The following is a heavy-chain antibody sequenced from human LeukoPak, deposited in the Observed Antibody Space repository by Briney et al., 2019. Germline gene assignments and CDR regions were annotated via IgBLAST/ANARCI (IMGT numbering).Heavy chain of an antibody. J-gene: IGHJ4*02. CDR3: ARDPPTVWGSYRYYFDY. CDR2: INPSGGST. Sequence: ASVKVSCKASGYTFTSYYMHWVRQAPGQGLEWMGIINPSGGSTSYAQKFQGRVTMTRDTSTSTVYMELSSLRSEDTAVYYCARDPPTVWGSYRYYFDYWGQGTLVTVSS. V-gene: IGHV1-46*01. D-gene: IGHD3-16*02. CDR1: GYTFTSYY.